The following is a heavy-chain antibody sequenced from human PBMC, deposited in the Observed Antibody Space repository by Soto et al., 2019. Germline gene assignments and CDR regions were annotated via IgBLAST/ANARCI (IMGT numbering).Heavy chain of an antibody. CDR1: GFAFSSYG. Sequence: QAQLVESGGGVVQPGRSLRLSCAASGFAFSSYGMHWVRQAPGTGLEWVAVISYDGSLQHYADSVKGRFTISRDNAKNLVLLQMSRLRAEDTAWYYCLPDPGVGPASAPSSWGQGTLVSGSS. V-gene: IGHV3-30*03. J-gene: IGHJ5*02. CDR2: ISYDGSLQ. D-gene: IGHD3-10*01. CDR3: LPDPGVGPASAPSS.